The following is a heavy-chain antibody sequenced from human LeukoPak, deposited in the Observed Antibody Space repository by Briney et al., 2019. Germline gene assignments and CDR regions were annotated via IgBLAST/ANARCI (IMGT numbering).Heavy chain of an antibody. CDR3: AVQGYSDWLSQPGFDAFDI. J-gene: IGHJ3*02. D-gene: IGHD3-9*01. CDR1: GCSFTSYW. Sequence: GESLKISCKGSGCSFTSYWIGWVRQMPGKGLEWMGIIYPGDSDTRYSPSFQGQVTISADKSISTAYLQWSSLKASDTAMYYCAVQGYSDWLSQPGFDAFDIWGQGTMVTVSS. V-gene: IGHV5-51*01. CDR2: IYPGDSDT.